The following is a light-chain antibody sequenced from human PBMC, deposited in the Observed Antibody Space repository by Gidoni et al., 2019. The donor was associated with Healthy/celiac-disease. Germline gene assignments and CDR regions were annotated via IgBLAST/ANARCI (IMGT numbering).Light chain of an antibody. V-gene: IGKV1-5*03. J-gene: IGKJ1*01. Sequence: DIQMTQSPSTLSASVGDRVTITCRASQFISTWLAWYQVKPGKAPKLLIFKASSLESGVPSRFSVSGSGTEFSLTIRSLQSDDFATYYCQQYYSQRAFGQGTKVEIK. CDR3: QQYYSQRA. CDR2: KAS. CDR1: QFISTW.